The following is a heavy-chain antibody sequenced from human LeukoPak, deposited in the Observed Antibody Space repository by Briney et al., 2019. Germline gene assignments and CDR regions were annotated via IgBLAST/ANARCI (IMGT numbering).Heavy chain of an antibody. D-gene: IGHD3-22*01. V-gene: IGHV3-23*01. CDR1: GISLSNYG. CDR3: AKRGVVIRVILVGFHKEAYYFDS. Sequence: GGSLRLSCAVSGISLSNYGMTWVRQAPGKGLEWVAGISDTGGRTNYADSVKGQFTIYRDNPKNTLYLQMNSLSAEDTAVYFCAKRGVVIRVILVGFHKEAYYFDSWGQGALVTVSS. J-gene: IGHJ4*02. CDR2: ISDTGGRT.